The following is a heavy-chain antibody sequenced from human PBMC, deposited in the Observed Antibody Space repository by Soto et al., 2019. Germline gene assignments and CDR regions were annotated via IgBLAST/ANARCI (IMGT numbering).Heavy chain of an antibody. CDR2: IIPIFGTA. D-gene: IGHD6-6*01. CDR1: GGTFSSYA. CDR3: RTKLFKGSQYFDY. Sequence: SVKVSCKASGGTFSSYAISWVRQAPGQGLEWMGGIIPIFGTANYAQKFQGRVTITADKSTSTAYMERSSLRSDDTAVYYCRTKLFKGSQYFDYWGQGTLLTVSS. J-gene: IGHJ4*02. V-gene: IGHV1-69*06.